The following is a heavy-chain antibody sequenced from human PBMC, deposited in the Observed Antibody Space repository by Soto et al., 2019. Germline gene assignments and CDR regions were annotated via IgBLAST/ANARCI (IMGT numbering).Heavy chain of an antibody. CDR2: IVSEGTDT. J-gene: IGHJ4*02. D-gene: IGHD7-27*01. CDR3: ARELNWGLDY. V-gene: IGHV3-74*03. CDR1: GFGFNYFW. Sequence: PGGSLRLSCEASGFGFNYFWMHWVRQAPGEGPVWVSRIVSEGTDTKYSDSVKGRFTISRDNAKNTVYLQMNNLRVEDTGVYYCARELNWGLDYWGQGTPVTVSS.